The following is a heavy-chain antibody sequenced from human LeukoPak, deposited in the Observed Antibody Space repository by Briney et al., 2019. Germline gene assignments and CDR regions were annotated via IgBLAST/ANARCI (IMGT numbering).Heavy chain of an antibody. CDR2: IYYSGST. D-gene: IGHD2-15*01. CDR1: GGSISSGGYY. CDR3: AREKAGYCCGGSCYFDY. V-gene: IGHV4-31*03. J-gene: IGHJ4*02. Sequence: PSETLSLTCTVSGGSISSGGYYWSWIRQLPGKGLEWIGYIYYSGSTYYNPSLKSRVTISVDTSKNQFSLKLSSVTAADTAVYYCAREKAGYCCGGSCYFDYWGQGTLVTVSS.